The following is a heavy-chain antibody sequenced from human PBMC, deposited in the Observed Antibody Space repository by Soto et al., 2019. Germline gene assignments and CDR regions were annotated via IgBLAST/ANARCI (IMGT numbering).Heavy chain of an antibody. D-gene: IGHD5-18*01. V-gene: IGHV4-34*01. Sequence: PSGTLYLNSADYGGCFRGYYKSWIRQAPGKGLEWIGEINHSGSTNYHPSLTSRVTMSVDTSKNQFSLKLSSVTAADTAVYYCARGQLYSYGYYYYGMDVWGQGTTVTVSS. CDR3: ARGQLYSYGYYYYGMDV. CDR1: GGCFRGYY. CDR2: INHSGST. J-gene: IGHJ6*02.